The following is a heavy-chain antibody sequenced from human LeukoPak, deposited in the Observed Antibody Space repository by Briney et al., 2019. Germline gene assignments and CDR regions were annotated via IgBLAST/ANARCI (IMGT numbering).Heavy chain of an antibody. CDR2: LYSGGAT. V-gene: IGHV3-66*01. J-gene: IGHJ4*02. CDR3: AREENHIVTTSYYFDH. CDR1: GFTVKDNF. D-gene: IGHD5-12*01. Sequence: SGGSLRLSCAASGFTVKDNFMSWVRQAPGKGLEWVSVLYSGGATYYADSVKGRFTISRDNSKNTLYLQINSLRAEDTAVYYCAREENHIVTTSYYFDHWGQGTLVTVSS.